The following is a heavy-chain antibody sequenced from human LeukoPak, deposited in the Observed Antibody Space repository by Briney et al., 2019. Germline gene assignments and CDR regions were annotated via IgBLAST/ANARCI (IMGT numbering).Heavy chain of an antibody. CDR2: INKDGGEK. CDR3: VKDSPPRYSGSPPAY. D-gene: IGHD1-26*01. V-gene: IGHV3-7*03. J-gene: IGHJ4*02. Sequence: GGSLRLSCAASGFTFSSYAMHWVRQAPGKGLEWVANINKDGGEKYYVDSVKGRFTIPRDNAKNSLYLQMNSPRADDTAVYYCVKDSPPRYSGSPPAYWGQGTLVTVSS. CDR1: GFTFSSYA.